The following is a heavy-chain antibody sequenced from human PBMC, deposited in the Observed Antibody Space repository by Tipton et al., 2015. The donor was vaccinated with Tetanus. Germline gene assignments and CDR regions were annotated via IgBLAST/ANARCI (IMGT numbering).Heavy chain of an antibody. Sequence: AGLVKPSETLSLTCAVYGGSFSGYYWSWIRQSPGKGLEWIGEIHPSGTTYYNPSLKSRVIISEDTSKNQFSLKLNSVTAADSALYFCARGTDVYKCGNYWGQGTLVTVSS. CDR3: ARGTDVYKCGNY. J-gene: IGHJ4*01. CDR1: GGSFSGYY. D-gene: IGHD5-24*01. V-gene: IGHV4-34*01. CDR2: IHPSGTT.